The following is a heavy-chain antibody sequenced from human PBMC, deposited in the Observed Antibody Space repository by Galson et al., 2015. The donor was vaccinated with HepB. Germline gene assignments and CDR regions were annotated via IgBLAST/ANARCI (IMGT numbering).Heavy chain of an antibody. J-gene: IGHJ5*02. CDR3: ARERGLAVASNWFDP. D-gene: IGHD6-19*01. Sequence: SVKVSCKASGFTFTGYFVHWVRQAPGQGLEWMGWINPNTGDTKYAQRFQGWVTMTRNTSISTAYMELSRLRSHDTAVYYCARERGLAVASNWFDPWGQGTLVTVSS. CDR2: INPNTGDT. V-gene: IGHV1-2*04. CDR1: GFTFTGYF.